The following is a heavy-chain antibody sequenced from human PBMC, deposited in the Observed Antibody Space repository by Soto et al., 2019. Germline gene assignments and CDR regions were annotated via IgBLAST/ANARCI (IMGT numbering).Heavy chain of an antibody. CDR3: ARYSGSYSRGFDY. D-gene: IGHD1-26*01. CDR2: IRNKANSYST. J-gene: IGHJ4*02. CDR1: GFTFSDHY. Sequence: EVQLVESGGSLVQPGGSLRLSCAASGFTFSDHYMEWVRQAPGKGLEWVGRIRNKANSYSTEYAASVKGRFTISRDDSMNSLYLQMNSLKTEDTAVFYCARYSGSYSRGFDYWGQGTPVTVSS. V-gene: IGHV3-72*01.